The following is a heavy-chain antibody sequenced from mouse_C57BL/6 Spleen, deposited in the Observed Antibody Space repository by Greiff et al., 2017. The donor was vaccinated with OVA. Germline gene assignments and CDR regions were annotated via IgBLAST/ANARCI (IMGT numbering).Heavy chain of an antibody. Sequence: VQLQQSGAELVKPGASVKLSCKASGYTFTSYWMQWVKQRPGQGLEWIGEIDPSDSYTNYNQKFKGKATLTVDTSASTAYMQLSSLTSEDSAVYYCARTGTGVYWYFDVWGTGTTVTVSS. CDR2: IDPSDSYT. D-gene: IGHD4-1*01. J-gene: IGHJ1*03. CDR3: ARTGTGVYWYFDV. CDR1: GYTFTSYW. V-gene: IGHV1-50*01.